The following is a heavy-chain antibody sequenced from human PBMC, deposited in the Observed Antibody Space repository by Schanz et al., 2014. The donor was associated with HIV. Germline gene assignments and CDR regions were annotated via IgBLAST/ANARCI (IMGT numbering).Heavy chain of an antibody. V-gene: IGHV1-18*01. CDR3: ASLVGATGLELDY. Sequence: QVQLVQSGDEVKKPGASVKVSCKASGYTFSTYGISWVRQAPGQGLEWMGWINAYNGNTHYAQKFQGRVTMTTDTSTSTAYMELRNLRSDDTAVYYCASLVGATGLELDYWGQGTLVTVSS. D-gene: IGHD1-26*01. CDR1: GYTFSTYG. J-gene: IGHJ4*02. CDR2: INAYNGNT.